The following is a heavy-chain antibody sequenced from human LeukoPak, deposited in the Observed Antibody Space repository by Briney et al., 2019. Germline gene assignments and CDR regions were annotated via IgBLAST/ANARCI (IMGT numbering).Heavy chain of an antibody. CDR2: IYTGDSDT. D-gene: IGHD2-15*01. CDR3: AKGGGIDYFDY. CDR1: GYSFTSYW. Sequence: QPGEPLKISCKGSGYSFTSYWIGGVRQSPGKGLEWKRIIYTGDSDTRYSPSFQGQVTISAENYISTAYLQWSSLKASDNAMYYCAKGGGIDYFDYWGQGTLVTVSS. V-gene: IGHV5-51*03. J-gene: IGHJ4*02.